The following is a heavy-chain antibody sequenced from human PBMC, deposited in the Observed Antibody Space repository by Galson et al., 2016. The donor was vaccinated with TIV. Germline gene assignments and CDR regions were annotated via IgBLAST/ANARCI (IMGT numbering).Heavy chain of an antibody. CDR3: ARVYSSYSFDY. Sequence: SLRLSCAASGFIFSSYDMFWVRQAPGKGLEWVAFVAYDGSDKNYADSVKGRFTISRDKSKNTLYLQMSSLRPEDTAVYYCARVYSSYSFDYWGQGTLVTVSS. J-gene: IGHJ4*02. CDR2: VAYDGSDK. V-gene: IGHV3-30*04. CDR1: GFIFSSYD. D-gene: IGHD6-19*01.